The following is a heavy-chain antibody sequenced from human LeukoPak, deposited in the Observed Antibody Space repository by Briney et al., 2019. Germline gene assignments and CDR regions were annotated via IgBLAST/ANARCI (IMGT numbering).Heavy chain of an antibody. CDR2: INPNSGGT. V-gene: IGHV1-2*02. Sequence: ASVKVSCKASGYTFTSYDINWVRQAPGQGLEWMGWINPNSGGTNYAQKFQGRVTMTRDTSISTAYMELSRLRSDDTAVYYCARVKAFYSSSSGFDYWGQGTLVTVSS. CDR3: ARVKAFYSSSSGFDY. J-gene: IGHJ4*02. D-gene: IGHD6-6*01. CDR1: GYTFTSYD.